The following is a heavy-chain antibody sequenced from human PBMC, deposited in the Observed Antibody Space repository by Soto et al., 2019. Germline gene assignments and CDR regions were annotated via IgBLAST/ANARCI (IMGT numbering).Heavy chain of an antibody. D-gene: IGHD6-19*01. J-gene: IGHJ6*01. CDR2: ISSSSSYI. V-gene: IGHV3-21*01. CDR1: VFSFSSYN. Sequence: GGSLRLSCASSVFSFSSYNMNWVRHAPGKWLEWVSSISSSSSYIYYADSVKGRFTISRDNANNSVYLQMSSLRAEDTAVFYCARTLEKWMVNFAYYGMDGWGPGTTITVS. CDR3: ARTLEKWMVNFAYYGMDG.